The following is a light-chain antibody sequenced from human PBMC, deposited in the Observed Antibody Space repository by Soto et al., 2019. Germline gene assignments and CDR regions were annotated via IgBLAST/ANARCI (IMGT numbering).Light chain of an antibody. CDR2: AVT. Sequence: QSALTQPASVSGSPGQSISISCTGTSSDVGAYDYVSGHQQYPGKAPKLIIYAVTNRPSGIYDRFSASKSGNTASLAISGLQAEDEADYYCSSHTTTNTWVFGGGTKLNVL. V-gene: IGLV2-14*01. J-gene: IGLJ3*02. CDR1: SSDVGAYDY. CDR3: SSHTTTNTWV.